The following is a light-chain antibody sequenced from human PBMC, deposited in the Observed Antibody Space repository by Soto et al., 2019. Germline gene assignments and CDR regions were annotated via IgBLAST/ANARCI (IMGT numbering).Light chain of an antibody. V-gene: IGKV4-1*01. CDR1: QSVLYSSNNKNY. Sequence: DNVMTQSPDSLAVSLGERATINCKSSQSVLYSSNNKNYLAWYQQKPGQPPKLLIYWASTRESGLPDRFSGSGSGTDFTLTISSLQAEDVAVYYCQQYYSTPPTFGQGTKLEIK. CDR2: WAS. J-gene: IGKJ2*01. CDR3: QQYYSTPPT.